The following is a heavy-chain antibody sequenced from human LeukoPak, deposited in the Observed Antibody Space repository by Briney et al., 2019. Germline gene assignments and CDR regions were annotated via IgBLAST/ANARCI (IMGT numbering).Heavy chain of an antibody. D-gene: IGHD2-15*01. J-gene: IGHJ6*03. CDR2: IYTSGST. CDR3: ARDRGVDYCSGGSCSHYYYYMDV. Sequence: SETLSLTCTVSGGSIISYYWSWSPHPAGKGLEWIVRIYTSGSTNYNPSLKSRVTISVDTSKNQFSLKLSSVTAADTAVYSCARDRGVDYCSGGSCSHYYYYMDVWGNGTTVTISS. CDR1: GGSIISYY. V-gene: IGHV4-4*07.